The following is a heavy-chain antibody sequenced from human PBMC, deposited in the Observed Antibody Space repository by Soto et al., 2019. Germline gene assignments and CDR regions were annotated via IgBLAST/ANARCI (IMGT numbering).Heavy chain of an antibody. D-gene: IGHD4-17*01. J-gene: IGHJ6*02. V-gene: IGHV3-7*03. Sequence: GGSLRLSCAASGFTFSSYWMSWVRQAPGKGLEWVANIKQDGSEKYYVDSVKGRFTISRDNAKNSLYLQMNSLRAEDTAVYYCARGAYGDYRAFYYYGMDVWGQGTTVTV. CDR3: ARGAYGDYRAFYYYGMDV. CDR1: GFTFSSYW. CDR2: IKQDGSEK.